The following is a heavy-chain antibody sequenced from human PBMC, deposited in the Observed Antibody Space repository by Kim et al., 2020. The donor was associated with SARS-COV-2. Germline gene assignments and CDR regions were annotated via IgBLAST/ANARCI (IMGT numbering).Heavy chain of an antibody. CDR1: GGTFSSYA. Sequence: SVKVSCKASGGTFSSYAISWVRQAPGQGLEWMGGIIPIFGTANYAQKFQGRVTITADESTSTAYMGLSSLRSEDTAVYYCAREGTIVVVTATYYYGRDVWGQGTTVTVSS. CDR2: IIPIFGTA. CDR3: AREGTIVVVTATYYYGRDV. D-gene: IGHD2-21*02. J-gene: IGHJ6*02. V-gene: IGHV1-69*13.